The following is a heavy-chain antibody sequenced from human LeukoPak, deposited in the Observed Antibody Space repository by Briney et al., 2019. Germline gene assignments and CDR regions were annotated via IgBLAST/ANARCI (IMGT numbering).Heavy chain of an antibody. V-gene: IGHV6-1*01. CDR1: GDSVSSNSAA. D-gene: IGHD1-26*01. CDR2: TYYRSKWYN. Sequence: SQTLSLTCAISGDSVSSNSAAWNWIRQSPSSGLEWLGRTYYRSKWYNDYAVSVKSRITINPDTSKNQFSLQLNSVTPEDTAVYYCARMPWIVGATYYYYYGMDVWGQGTTVTVSS. J-gene: IGHJ6*02. CDR3: ARMPWIVGATYYYYYGMDV.